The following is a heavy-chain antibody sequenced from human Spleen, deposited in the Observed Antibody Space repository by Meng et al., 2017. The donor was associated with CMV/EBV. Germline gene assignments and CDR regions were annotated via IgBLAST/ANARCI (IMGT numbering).Heavy chain of an antibody. V-gene: IGHV3-7*03. CDR1: GFTFNNYW. Sequence: GESLKISCADSGFTFNNYWMNWVRQAPGKGLEWVATIKQDESEKYYVDSVKGRFTISRDNAKNSLYPQMNSLRNEDTALYYCASMRVVSWGYFDHWGQGTLVTVSS. D-gene: IGHD2-15*01. J-gene: IGHJ4*02. CDR3: ASMRVVSWGYFDH. CDR2: IKQDESEK.